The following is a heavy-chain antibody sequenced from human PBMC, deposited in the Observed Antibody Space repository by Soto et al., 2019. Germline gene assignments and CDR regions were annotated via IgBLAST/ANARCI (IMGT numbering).Heavy chain of an antibody. CDR3: AREDNYDSSGYYHYFDY. D-gene: IGHD3-22*01. V-gene: IGHV1-2*04. J-gene: IGHJ4*02. CDR1: GYTFTGYY. CDR2: IDPNSGGT. Sequence: ASVKVSCKASGYTFTGYYMHWVRQAPGQGLEWMGWIDPNSGGTNYAQKFQGWVTMTRDTSISTAYMELSRLRSDDTAVYYCAREDNYDSSGYYHYFDYWGQGTLVTVYS.